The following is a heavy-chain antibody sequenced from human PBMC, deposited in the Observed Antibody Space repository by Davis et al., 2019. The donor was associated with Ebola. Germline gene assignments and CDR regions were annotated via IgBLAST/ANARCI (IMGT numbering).Heavy chain of an antibody. Sequence: GESLKISCAASGFTFSSYGMHWVRQAPGKGLEWVAFIRYDGSNKYYADSVEGRFTISRDNSKNTLYLQMNSLRPEDTAVYYCARDSDDYSFDYWGQGTLVTVSS. V-gene: IGHV3-30*02. CDR2: IRYDGSNK. J-gene: IGHJ4*02. D-gene: IGHD4-11*01. CDR1: GFTFSSYG. CDR3: ARDSDDYSFDY.